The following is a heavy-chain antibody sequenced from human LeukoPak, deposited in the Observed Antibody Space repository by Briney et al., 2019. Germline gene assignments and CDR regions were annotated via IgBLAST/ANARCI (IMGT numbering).Heavy chain of an antibody. Sequence: ASVKVSCKASGYTFTSYYMHWVRQAPGQGREWMGIINPSGGSTSYAQKFQGRVTITRETDKSTDYMELRRLRSGDTAVYYCARDVNPTRYSSSWLFDYWGQGTLVTVSS. D-gene: IGHD6-13*01. CDR1: GYTFTSYY. V-gene: IGHV1-46*01. CDR2: INPSGGST. J-gene: IGHJ4*02. CDR3: ARDVNPTRYSSSWLFDY.